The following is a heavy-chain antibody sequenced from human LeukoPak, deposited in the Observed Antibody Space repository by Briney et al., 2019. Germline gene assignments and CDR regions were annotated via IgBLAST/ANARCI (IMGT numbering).Heavy chain of an antibody. V-gene: IGHV1-2*02. CDR1: GYTFTGYY. Sequence: ASVKVSCKASGYTFTGYYMRWVRQAPGQGLEWMGWINPNSGGTNYAQKFQGRVTMTRDTSISTAYMELSRLRSDDTAVYYCARTAVPAALGPDAFDIWGQGTMVTVSS. D-gene: IGHD2-2*01. CDR3: ARTAVPAALGPDAFDI. CDR2: INPNSGGT. J-gene: IGHJ3*02.